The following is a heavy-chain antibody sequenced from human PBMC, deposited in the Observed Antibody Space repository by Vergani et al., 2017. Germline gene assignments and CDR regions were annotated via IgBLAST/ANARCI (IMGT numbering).Heavy chain of an antibody. CDR3: ARDFPLEY. CDR1: GFTVSSNY. D-gene: IGHD1-1*01. V-gene: IGHV3-53*01. J-gene: IGHJ4*02. Sequence: EVQLVESGGVVVQPGGSLRLSCAASGFTVSSNYMSWVRQAPGKGLEWVSVIYSGGSTYYADSVKGRLTISRDNSKNTLYLQMNSLRAEDTAVYYCARDFPLEYWGQGTLVTVYS. CDR2: IYSGGST.